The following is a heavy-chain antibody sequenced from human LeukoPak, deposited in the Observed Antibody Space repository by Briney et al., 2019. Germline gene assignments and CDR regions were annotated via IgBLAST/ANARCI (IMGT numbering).Heavy chain of an antibody. CDR2: ISYDGSNK. V-gene: IGHV3-30*18. CDR3: AKLVGDSSSWYW. J-gene: IGHJ4*02. CDR1: GFTFSSYG. D-gene: IGHD6-13*01. Sequence: GGSLRLSCAASGFTFSSYGMHWVRQAPGKGLEWVAVISYDGSNKYYADSVKGRFTIARDNSKNTLYLQMNSLRAEDKAVYYCAKLVGDSSSWYWWGQGTLVTVSS.